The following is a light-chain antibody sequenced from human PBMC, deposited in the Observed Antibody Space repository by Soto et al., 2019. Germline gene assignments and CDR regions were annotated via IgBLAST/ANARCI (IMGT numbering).Light chain of an antibody. CDR2: DAS. CDR1: QRIGSY. V-gene: IGKV3-11*01. CDR3: QQRSNSPFT. Sequence: ETVLTQSPATLSLSPGERATLSCRASQRIGSYLVWYQQKPGQAPRLLIYDASKRAPGIPARFGGSGSGTDFTLTISSLEAEVFAIYYCQQRSNSPFTFGPGPKVDIK. J-gene: IGKJ3*01.